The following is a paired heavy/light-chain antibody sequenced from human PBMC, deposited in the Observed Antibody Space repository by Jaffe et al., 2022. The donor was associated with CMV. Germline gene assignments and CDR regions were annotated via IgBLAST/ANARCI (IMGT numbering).Heavy chain of an antibody. CDR3: ARGPSPGMIVVVITSVDDAFDI. CDR1: GYTFTGYY. J-gene: IGHJ3*02. Sequence: QVQLVQSGAEVKKPGAAVKVSCKASGYTFTGYYMHWVRQAPGQGLEWMGWINPNSGGTNYAQKFQGRVTMTRDTSISTAYMELSRLKSDDTAVFYCARGPSPGMIVVVITSVDDAFDIWGQGTMVTVSS. V-gene: IGHV1-2*02. D-gene: IGHD3-22*01. CDR2: INPNSGGT.
Light chain of an antibody. J-gene: IGLJ2*01. V-gene: IGLV3-1*01. CDR1: KLGDKY. CDR3: QAWDSSFVV. Sequence: SYELTQPPSVSVSPGQTASITCSGDKLGDKYACWYQQKPGQSPVLVIYQDRKRPSGIPERFSGSNSGNTATLTISGTQAMDEADYYCQAWDSSFVVFGGGTKLTVL. CDR2: QDR.